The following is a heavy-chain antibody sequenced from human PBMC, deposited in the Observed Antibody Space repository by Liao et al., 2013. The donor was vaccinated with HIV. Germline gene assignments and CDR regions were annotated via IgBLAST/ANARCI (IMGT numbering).Heavy chain of an antibody. CDR2: LYHSGGT. J-gene: IGHJ3*01. D-gene: IGHD3-10*01. CDR1: GDSISTGDFY. V-gene: IGHV4-30-4*03. Sequence: QVQLHESGPGLVKPSQTLSLTCSVSGDSISTGDFYWSWIRQSPGRGLEWIGYLYHSGGTYDSGITYYKPSLKSRLSISVDTSKNQFSLKLTSVTAADTAIYYCARDRQSDGWGDAFDVWGHGTMVTVSS. CDR3: ARDRQSDGWGDAFDV.